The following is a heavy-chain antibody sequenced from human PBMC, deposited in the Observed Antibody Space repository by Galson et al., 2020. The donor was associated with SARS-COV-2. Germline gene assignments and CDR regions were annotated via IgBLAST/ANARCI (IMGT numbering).Heavy chain of an antibody. CDR2: IVACSGNT. CDR1: GFTFTSSA. Sequence: SVKVSCKASGFTFTSSAVQWVRQARGQRLEWIGWIVACSGNTNYAQKFQERVTITRDMSTSTAYMELSSLRSEDTAVYYCAAPSCSSTSCYDAFDIWGQGTMVTVSS. V-gene: IGHV1-58*01. J-gene: IGHJ3*02. CDR3: AAPSCSSTSCYDAFDI. D-gene: IGHD2-2*01.